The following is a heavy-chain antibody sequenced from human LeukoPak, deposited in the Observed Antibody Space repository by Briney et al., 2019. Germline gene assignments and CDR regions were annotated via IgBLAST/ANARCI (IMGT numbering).Heavy chain of an antibody. CDR3: ARVPSTTYGGNSKWFDP. CDR2: ISAYNGNT. D-gene: IGHD4-23*01. V-gene: IGHV1-18*01. J-gene: IGHJ5*02. CDR1: GYTFTSYG. Sequence: GASVKVSCKASGYTFTSYGISWVRQAPGQGLEWMGWISAYNGNTNYAQKLQGRVTMTTDTSTSTAYMELRSLRSDDTAVYYCARVPSTTYGGNSKWFDPWGQGTLVTVSS.